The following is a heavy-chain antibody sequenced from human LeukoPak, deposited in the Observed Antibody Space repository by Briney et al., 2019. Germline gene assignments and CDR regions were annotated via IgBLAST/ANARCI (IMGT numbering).Heavy chain of an antibody. J-gene: IGHJ3*02. CDR1: GYSFTSYW. V-gene: IGHV5-51*01. Sequence: GESLKISCKGSGYSFTSYWIGWVRQMPGKGLEWMGIIYPGDSDTRYSPSFQGQVTISADKSISTAYLQWSSLKASDTAMYYCAKALNNCDSRDYYYEGDAFDIWGQGTMVTVSS. D-gene: IGHD3-22*01. CDR3: AKALNNCDSRDYYYEGDAFDI. CDR2: IYPGDSDT.